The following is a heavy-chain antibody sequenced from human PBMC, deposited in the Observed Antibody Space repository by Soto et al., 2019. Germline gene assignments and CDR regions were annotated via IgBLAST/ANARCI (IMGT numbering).Heavy chain of an antibody. D-gene: IGHD3-16*01. CDR2: IWYDGSNK. CDR1: GFTFSSYG. V-gene: IGHV3-33*01. Sequence: QVQLVESGGGVVQPGRSLRLSCAASGFTFSSYGMHWVRQAPGKGLEWVAVIWYDGSNKYYADSVKGRFTISRDNSKNTLYLQMNSLRAEDTAVYYCARESPLDEGAFDYWGQGTLVTVSS. CDR3: ARESPLDEGAFDY. J-gene: IGHJ4*02.